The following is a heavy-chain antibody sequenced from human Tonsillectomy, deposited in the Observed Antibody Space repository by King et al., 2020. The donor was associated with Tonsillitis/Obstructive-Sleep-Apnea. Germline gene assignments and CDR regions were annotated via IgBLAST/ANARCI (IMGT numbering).Heavy chain of an antibody. V-gene: IGHV3-21*01. CDR2: ISSSSSYI. J-gene: IGHJ4*02. CDR1: GFTFSSYS. CDR3: ARDPLGNWNYLYYFDY. Sequence: VQLVESGGGLVKPGGSLRLSCAASGFTFSSYSMNWVRQAPGKGLEWVSSISSSSSYIYYADSVKGRFTISRDNAKNSLYLQMNSLRAEDTAVYYCARDPLGNWNYLYYFDYWGQGTLVTVSS. D-gene: IGHD1-7*01.